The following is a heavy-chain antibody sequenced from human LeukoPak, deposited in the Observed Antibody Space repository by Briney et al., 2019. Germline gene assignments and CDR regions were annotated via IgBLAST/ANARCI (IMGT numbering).Heavy chain of an antibody. CDR3: ARELEYCGGDCYVYFDY. V-gene: IGHV4-39*07. D-gene: IGHD2-21*02. CDR2: VYYAGST. J-gene: IGHJ4*02. CDR1: GDSVSSDNFY. Sequence: SETLSLTCTVSGDSVSSDNFYWAWIRQPPGKALEWIGSVYYAGSTYYNPSLKRRVSISIDTSRNQFSLNLNSVTAADTAIYYCARELEYCGGDCYVYFDYWGQGTLVPVSS.